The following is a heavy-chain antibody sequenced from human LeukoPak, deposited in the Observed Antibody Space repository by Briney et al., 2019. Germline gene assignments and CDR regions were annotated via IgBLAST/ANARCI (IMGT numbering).Heavy chain of an antibody. CDR1: GFTFSSYA. J-gene: IGHJ3*02. CDR3: AKDLSKSYGDYGTSGAFDI. CDR2: ISGSGGST. Sequence: GGSLRLSCAASGFTFSSYAMSWVRQAPGKGLEWVSAISGSGGSTYYADSVKGRFTISRDNSKNTLYLQMSSLRAEDTAVYYCAKDLSKSYGDYGTSGAFDIWGQGTLVTVSS. V-gene: IGHV3-23*01. D-gene: IGHD4-17*01.